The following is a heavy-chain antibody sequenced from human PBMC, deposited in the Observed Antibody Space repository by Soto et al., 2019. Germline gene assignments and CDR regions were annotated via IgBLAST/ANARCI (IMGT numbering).Heavy chain of an antibody. J-gene: IGHJ5*02. Sequence: QEQLVESGGGVVQPGMSLRLSCEGSGFTFRRHGMHWVRQSPGKGLEWLAVIWYDGSEQYYADSVKGRFTISRDNSKNMLYLQLNNLTVEDTAVYYCARCSNHKVVDPWGEGTMVTVSP. D-gene: IGHD2-2*01. CDR1: GFTFRRHG. CDR2: IWYDGSEQ. V-gene: IGHV3-33*03. CDR3: ARCSNHKVVDP.